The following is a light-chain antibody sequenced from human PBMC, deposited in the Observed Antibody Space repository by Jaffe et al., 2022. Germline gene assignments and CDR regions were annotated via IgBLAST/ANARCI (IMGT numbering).Light chain of an antibody. CDR2: GAS. J-gene: IGKJ4*01. V-gene: IGKV3-20*01. Sequence: EIVLTQSPGTLSFSPGERATLSCRASQSVSNNFLAWYHQKPGQPPRLLIYGASNRPGGIPDRFSGSGSGTDFTLTISRLEPEDFAVYYCQQYGTSPFTFGGGTKVEIK. CDR1: QSVSNNF. CDR3: QQYGTSPFT.